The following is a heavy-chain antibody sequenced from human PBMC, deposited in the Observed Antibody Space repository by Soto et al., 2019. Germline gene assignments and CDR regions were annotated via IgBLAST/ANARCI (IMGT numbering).Heavy chain of an antibody. Sequence: EVPLLESGGGLVQPGGSLRLSCAASGFTFSSYAMSWVRQAPGKGLEWVSAISGSGASTYYADSVKGRFTNSRDNSKITLYLQMNSMRAEDTDVYCCAHFDWFIDYWGQGTLVTVSS. D-gene: IGHD3-9*01. J-gene: IGHJ4*02. CDR2: ISGSGAST. CDR3: AHFDWFIDY. CDR1: GFTFSSYA. V-gene: IGHV3-23*01.